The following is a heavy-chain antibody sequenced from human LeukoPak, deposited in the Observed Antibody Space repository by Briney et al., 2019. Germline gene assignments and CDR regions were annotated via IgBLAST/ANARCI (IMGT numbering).Heavy chain of an antibody. D-gene: IGHD1-26*01. CDR3: ARGDTTSPYYFDY. CDR1: GYSISSGYY. V-gene: IGHV4-38-2*02. J-gene: IGHJ4*02. Sequence: SETLSLTCTVSGYSISSGYYWGWIRQPPGKGLEWIGNIYHNGSTDYNPSLKSRVTISVDTSKNQFSLKLSSVTAADTAVYYCARGDTTSPYYFDYWGQGTLVTVSS. CDR2: IYHNGST.